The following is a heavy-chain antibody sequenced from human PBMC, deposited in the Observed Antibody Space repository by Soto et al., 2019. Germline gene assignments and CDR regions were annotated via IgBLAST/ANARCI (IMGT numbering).Heavy chain of an antibody. CDR1: GYTFTSYA. CDR3: IVLLWFGELLGAPVN. V-gene: IGHV1-3*01. D-gene: IGHD3-10*01. CDR2: INAGNGNT. Sequence: ASVKVSCKASGYTFTSYAMHWVRQAPGQRLEWMGWINAGNGNTKYSQKFQGRVTITRDTSASTAYMELSSLRSEDTAVYYCIVLLWFGELLGAPVNWGQGXLVTVYS. J-gene: IGHJ4*02.